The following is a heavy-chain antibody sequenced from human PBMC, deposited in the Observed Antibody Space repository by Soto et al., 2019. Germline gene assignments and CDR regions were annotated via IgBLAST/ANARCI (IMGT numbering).Heavy chain of an antibody. CDR1: GGSISSYY. Sequence: SETLSLTCTVSGGSISSYYWSWIRQPPGKGLEWIGYIYYSGSTNYNPSLKSRVTISVDTSKNQFSLKLSSVTAADTAVYYCAIVLGRIGTLDYWGQGTLVTVSS. CDR3: AIVLGRIGTLDY. J-gene: IGHJ4*02. CDR2: IYYSGST. D-gene: IGHD1-26*01. V-gene: IGHV4-59*01.